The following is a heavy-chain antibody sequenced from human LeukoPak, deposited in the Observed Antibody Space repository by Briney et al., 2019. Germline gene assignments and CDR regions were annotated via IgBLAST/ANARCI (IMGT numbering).Heavy chain of an antibody. Sequence: GGSLRLSCAASGFTFSSYAMHWVRQAPGKGLEYVSAISSNGGSTYYANSVKGRFTISRDNSKNTLYLQMGSLRAEDMAVYYCARVPTAGWFGELSLDYWGQGTLATVSS. CDR2: ISSNGGST. CDR3: ARVPTAGWFGELSLDY. V-gene: IGHV3-64*01. J-gene: IGHJ4*02. CDR1: GFTFSSYA. D-gene: IGHD3-10*01.